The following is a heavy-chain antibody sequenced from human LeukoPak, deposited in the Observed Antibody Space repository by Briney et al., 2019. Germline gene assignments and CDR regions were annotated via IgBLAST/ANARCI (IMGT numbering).Heavy chain of an antibody. CDR1: GFTFSSYG. V-gene: IGHV3-30*02. CDR2: IWYDGSNK. Sequence: GGSLRLSCAASGFTFSSYGMHWGRQAPGKGLEWVAFIWYDGSNKYYADSVKGRLTISRDNSKNTLYLQMNSLRAEDTAVYYCAKVHGYSYGFYYYYMDVWGKGTTVTVSS. CDR3: AKVHGYSYGFYYYYMDV. J-gene: IGHJ6*03. D-gene: IGHD5-18*01.